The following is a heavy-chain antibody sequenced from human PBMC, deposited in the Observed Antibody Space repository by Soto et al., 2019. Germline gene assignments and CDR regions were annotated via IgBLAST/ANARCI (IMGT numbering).Heavy chain of an antibody. CDR2: IIPIFGTA. Sequence: SVKVSCKASGGTFSSYAISWVRQAPGQGLEWMGGIIPIFGTANYAQKFQGRVTITADESTSTAYMELSSLRSEDTAVYYCARERGGFSGYSYGPSAPHYYYYGMDVWGQGTTVTVS. CDR1: GGTFSSYA. V-gene: IGHV1-69*13. CDR3: ARERGGFSGYSYGPSAPHYYYYGMDV. D-gene: IGHD5-18*01. J-gene: IGHJ6*02.